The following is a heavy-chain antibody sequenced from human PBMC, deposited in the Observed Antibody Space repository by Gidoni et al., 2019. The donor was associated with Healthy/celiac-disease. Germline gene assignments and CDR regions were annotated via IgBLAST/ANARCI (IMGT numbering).Heavy chain of an antibody. CDR1: GGSISSSSFY. Sequence: QLQLQESGPGLVKPSETLSLTCTVSGGSISSSSFYWGWIRLPPGKGLEWIGSIYYSGSTYYTPSLKSRVTISVDTSKNQFSLKLSSVTAADTAVYYCARAYCGGDCYLDYYYYGMDVWGQGTTVTVSS. CDR3: ARAYCGGDCYLDYYYYGMDV. J-gene: IGHJ6*02. V-gene: IGHV4-39*07. D-gene: IGHD2-21*02. CDR2: IYYSGST.